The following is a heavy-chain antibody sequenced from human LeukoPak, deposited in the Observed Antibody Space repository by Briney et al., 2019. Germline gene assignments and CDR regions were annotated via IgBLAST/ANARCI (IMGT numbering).Heavy chain of an antibody. CDR2: INHSGST. CDR3: ARTDALHYYDSSGGGDNWFDP. CDR1: GGSISSGDYY. D-gene: IGHD3-22*01. Sequence: SETLSLTCTVSGGSISSGDYYWSWIRQPPGKGLEWIGEINHSGSTNYNPSLKSRVTISVDTSKNQFSLKLSSVTAADTAVYYCARTDALHYYDSSGGGDNWFDPWGQGTLVTVSS. J-gene: IGHJ5*02. V-gene: IGHV4-39*07.